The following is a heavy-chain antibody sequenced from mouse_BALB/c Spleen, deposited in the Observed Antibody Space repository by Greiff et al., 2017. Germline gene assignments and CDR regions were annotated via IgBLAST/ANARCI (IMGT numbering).Heavy chain of an antibody. V-gene: IGHV14-4*02. D-gene: IGHD2-5*01. J-gene: IGHJ1*01. CDR2: IDPENGDT. CDR3: NAEYSNSGGYFDV. CDR1: GFNIKDYY. Sequence: EVQLQQSGAELVRSGASVKLSCTASGFNIKDYYMHWVKQRPEQGLEWIGWIDPENGDTEYAPKFQGKATMTADTSSNTAYLQLSSLTSEDTAVYYCNAEYSNSGGYFDVWGAGTTVTVSS.